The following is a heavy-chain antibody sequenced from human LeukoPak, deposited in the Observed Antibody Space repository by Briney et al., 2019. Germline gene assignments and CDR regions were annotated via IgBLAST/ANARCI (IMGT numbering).Heavy chain of an antibody. CDR3: TGRYSGSYSVDY. J-gene: IGHJ4*02. V-gene: IGHV3-49*04. CDR1: GFSFGDYA. Sequence: PGRSLRLSCTASGFSFGDYAMSWVRQAPGKGLEWVGFIRSKAYGGTTEYAASVKSRFTISRDDSKSIAYLQMNSLKTEDTAVYYCTGRYSGSYSVDYWGQGTLVTVSS. D-gene: IGHD1-26*01. CDR2: IRSKAYGGTT.